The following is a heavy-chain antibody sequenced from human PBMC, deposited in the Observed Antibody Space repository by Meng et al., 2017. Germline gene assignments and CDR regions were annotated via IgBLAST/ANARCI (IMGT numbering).Heavy chain of an antibody. CDR1: GYSISSGYY. Sequence: SETLSLTCTVSGYSISSGYYWGWIRQPPGKGLEWIGSIYHSGSTYYNPSLKSRATISVDTSKNQFSLKLSSVTAADTAVYYCSAGYSSSWRAEYFQHWGQGTLVTVSS. CDR2: IYHSGST. V-gene: IGHV4-38-2*02. CDR3: SAGYSSSWRAEYFQH. J-gene: IGHJ1*01. D-gene: IGHD6-13*01.